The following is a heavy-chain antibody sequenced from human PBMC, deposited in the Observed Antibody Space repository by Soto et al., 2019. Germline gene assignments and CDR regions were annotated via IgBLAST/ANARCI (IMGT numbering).Heavy chain of an antibody. CDR3: ARGSGYCSSTSCYEEGYYYYGMDV. CDR1: GGSISSGDYY. D-gene: IGHD2-2*01. Sequence: QVQLQESGPGLVKPSQTLSLTCTVSGGSISSGDYYWSWIRQPPGKGLEWIGYIYYSGSTYYNPSLTSQVTISVDTSKNQFSLKLSSVTAADTAVYYCARGSGYCSSTSCYEEGYYYYGMDVWGQGTTVTVSS. J-gene: IGHJ6*02. V-gene: IGHV4-30-4*01. CDR2: IYYSGST.